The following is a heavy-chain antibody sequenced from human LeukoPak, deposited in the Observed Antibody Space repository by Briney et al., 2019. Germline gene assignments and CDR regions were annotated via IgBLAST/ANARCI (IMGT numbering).Heavy chain of an antibody. CDR3: AKGYSSSPGMFDY. CDR1: GGSISSSNW. V-gene: IGHV4-4*02. Sequence: PSETLSLTCAVSGGSISSSNWWSWVRQPPGKGLEWIGEIYHSGSTNYNPSLKSRVTISVDKSKNQFSLKLSSVTAADTAVYYCAKGYSSSPGMFDYWGQGTLVTVSS. CDR2: IYHSGST. J-gene: IGHJ4*02. D-gene: IGHD6-13*01.